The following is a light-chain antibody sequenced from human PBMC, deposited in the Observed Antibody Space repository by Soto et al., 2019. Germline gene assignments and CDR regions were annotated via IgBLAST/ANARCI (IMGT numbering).Light chain of an antibody. CDR3: SAWDESLSEWV. J-gene: IGLJ3*02. CDR1: TSNIGSNY. Sequence: QPVLTQPPSASGTPGQRVTFSCSGSTSNIGSNYVYWYQQLPGTAPKLLLYSTNEGDHRPSGVPDRFSGSKSGTSASLYISGRLSEDEADFYCSAWDESLSEWVFGGGTKLTVL. V-gene: IGLV1-47*01. CDR2: STNEGD.